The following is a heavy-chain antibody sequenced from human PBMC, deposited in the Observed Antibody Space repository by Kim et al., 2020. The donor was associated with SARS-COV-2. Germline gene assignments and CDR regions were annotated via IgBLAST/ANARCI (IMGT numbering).Heavy chain of an antibody. V-gene: IGHV4-34*01. CDR1: GGSFSGYY. J-gene: IGHJ5*02. CDR2: INHSGST. CDR3: ARVDCSSTSCYVGWFDP. D-gene: IGHD2-2*01. Sequence: SETLSLTCAVYGGSFSGYYWSWIRQPPGKGLEWIGEINHSGSTNYNPSLKSRVTISVDTSKNQFSLKLSSVTAADTAVYYCARVDCSSTSCYVGWFDPWGQGTLVTVSS.